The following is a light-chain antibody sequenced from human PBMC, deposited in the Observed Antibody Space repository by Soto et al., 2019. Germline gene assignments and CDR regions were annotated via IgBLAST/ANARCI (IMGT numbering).Light chain of an antibody. Sequence: QSALTQPPSASGFPGQSVTISCTGTSSDVGYYDYVSWYQQHPGKAPKLVIYEVTKRPSGVPDRVSASKSGNTASLTVSGLRAEDEADYYCSSYAASNNFVLGSGTKVTV. V-gene: IGLV2-8*01. CDR1: SSDVGYYDY. CDR2: EVT. CDR3: SSYAASNNFV. J-gene: IGLJ1*01.